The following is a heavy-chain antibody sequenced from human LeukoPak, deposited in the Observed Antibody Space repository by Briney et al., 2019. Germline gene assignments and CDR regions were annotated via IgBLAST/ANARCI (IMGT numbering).Heavy chain of an antibody. Sequence: GGSLRLSCTASGFTFADYTLSWVRQAPGQGLEWVGFIRINAHGGATEYAASVEGRFTISRDDSESIAYLQMNSLKTEDTAVYYCARIYYAMDVWGQGTMVTVSS. CDR2: IRINAHGGAT. CDR1: GFTFADYT. V-gene: IGHV3-49*04. CDR3: ARIYYAMDV. J-gene: IGHJ6*02.